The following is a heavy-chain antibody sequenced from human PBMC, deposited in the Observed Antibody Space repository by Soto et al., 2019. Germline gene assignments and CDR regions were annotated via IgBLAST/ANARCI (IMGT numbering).Heavy chain of an antibody. V-gene: IGHV3-49*03. CDR2: IRSKVYGGTT. J-gene: IGHJ4*02. CDR3: TRDPRPHNYDSTGPFDY. CDR1: GFTFGDYA. D-gene: IGHD3-22*01. Sequence: GGSLRLSCTTSGFTFGDYAMSWFRQAPGKGQEWVGFIRSKVYGGTTEFAASVKGRFTISRGDSKSIAYLQMNSLKTEDTAVYYCTRDPRPHNYDSTGPFDYWGQGTLVTVS.